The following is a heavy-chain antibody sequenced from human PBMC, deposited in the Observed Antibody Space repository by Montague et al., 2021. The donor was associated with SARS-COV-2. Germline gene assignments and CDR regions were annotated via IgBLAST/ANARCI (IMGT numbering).Heavy chain of an antibody. V-gene: IGHV4-59*01. CDR2: IYYSGST. Sequence: SETLSLTCSVSGGSISTYYWSWIRQPPGKGLEWIGYIYYSGSTNYNPSLKSRVTMSIDTSKNQFSLELSSVTAADMAVYYCASPGGYCTGDSCYYVYWGQGTLVTVSS. J-gene: IGHJ4*02. CDR3: ASPGGYCTGDSCYYVY. D-gene: IGHD2-15*01. CDR1: GGSISTYY.